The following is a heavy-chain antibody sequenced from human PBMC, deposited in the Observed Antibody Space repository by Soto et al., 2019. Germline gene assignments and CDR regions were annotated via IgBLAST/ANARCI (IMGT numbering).Heavy chain of an antibody. V-gene: IGHV3-64D*06. CDR1: GFPFGSYA. CDR2: VTSNGGSV. D-gene: IGHD3-10*01. CDR3: VKDDGSTITCYNCAFDI. J-gene: IGHJ3*02. Sequence: GGSLRLSCSASGFPFGSYAMHWVRQCPGKGLEYVSAVTSNGGSVYYADSVKGRFSISRDNFQNTLHLHMSSLKAEDTAVYYCVKDDGSTITCYNCAFDIWGQGTMVTVSS.